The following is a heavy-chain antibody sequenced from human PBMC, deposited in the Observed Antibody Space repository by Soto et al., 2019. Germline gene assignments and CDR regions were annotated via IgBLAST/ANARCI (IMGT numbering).Heavy chain of an antibody. CDR1: GYAFTGYY. V-gene: IGHV1-2*04. Sequence: ASVKVSCKASGYAFTGYYMCWVRQAPGQGLEWMGWINPNSGVTNYAQKFQGWVTMTRDTSISTAYMELSRLRSDDTAVYSCARDLVVAGYYFDYWGQGTLVTVSS. CDR2: INPNSGVT. CDR3: ARDLVVAGYYFDY. D-gene: IGHD6-19*01. J-gene: IGHJ4*02.